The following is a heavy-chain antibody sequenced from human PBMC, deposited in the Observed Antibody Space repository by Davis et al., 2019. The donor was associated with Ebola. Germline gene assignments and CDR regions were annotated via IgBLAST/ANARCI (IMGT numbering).Heavy chain of an antibody. J-gene: IGHJ6*02. CDR1: GGTFSSYA. CDR3: AKEDIVVVVAAPYYYYGMDV. Sequence: AASVKVSCKASGGTFSSYAISWVRQAPGQGLEWMGGIIPIFGTANYAQKFQGRVTITADESTSTAYMELSSLRSEDTAVYYCAKEDIVVVVAAPYYYYGMDVWGQGTTVTVSS. CDR2: IIPIFGTA. D-gene: IGHD2-15*01. V-gene: IGHV1-69*13.